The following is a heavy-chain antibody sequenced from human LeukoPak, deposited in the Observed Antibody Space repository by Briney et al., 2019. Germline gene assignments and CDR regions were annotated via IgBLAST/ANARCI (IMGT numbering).Heavy chain of an antibody. Sequence: GGSLRLSCAASGFIFTDYWMYWVRQAPGRGLAWVANIKEDGSEKNYVDSVKGRFTISRDNAKNSVYLQMNSLRVEDTAVYYCARGGIVVILVEYWGPGTLVTVSS. D-gene: IGHD3-22*01. V-gene: IGHV3-7*01. J-gene: IGHJ4*02. CDR3: ARGGIVVILVEY. CDR2: IKEDGSEK. CDR1: GFIFTDYW.